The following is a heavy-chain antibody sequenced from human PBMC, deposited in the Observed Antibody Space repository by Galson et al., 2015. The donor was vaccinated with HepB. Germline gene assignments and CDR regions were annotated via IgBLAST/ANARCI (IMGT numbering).Heavy chain of an antibody. J-gene: IGHJ5*02. V-gene: IGHV3-23*01. CDR3: TKMGYSNFENNYFDP. D-gene: IGHD4-11*01. CDR1: GFAFNTYA. Sequence: SLRLSCAASGFAFNTYAMNWVRQAPGKGPEWVSSISGDGGDTYYADSAKGRFTISRDNSRNTLYLQMNSLRAEDTAIYYCTKMGYSNFENNYFDPWGQGTPVTVSS. CDR2: ISGDGGDT.